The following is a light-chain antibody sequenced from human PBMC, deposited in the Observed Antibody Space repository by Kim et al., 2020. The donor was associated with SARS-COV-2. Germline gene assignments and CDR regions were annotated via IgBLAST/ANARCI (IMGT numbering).Light chain of an antibody. V-gene: IGKV1-12*01. CDR3: QQADSLPYT. J-gene: IGKJ2*01. CDR1: QSVSVW. CDR2: ATT. Sequence: SASVGDRVTITCRASQSVSVWLAWYQPKPGLAPRLLFSATTSLQTGVSPRFSGTGFGSEFALTIDNVQPDDFATYYCQQADSLPYTFGPGTKLEI.